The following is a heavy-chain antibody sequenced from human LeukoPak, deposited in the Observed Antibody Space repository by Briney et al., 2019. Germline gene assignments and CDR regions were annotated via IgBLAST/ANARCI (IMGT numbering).Heavy chain of an antibody. Sequence: GGSLRLSCAASGFTFSNYWMSWVRQAPGKGLEWVANIKQDGSEKNYVGSVKGRFTISRDNAKNSLYLQMNSRRAEDTAVYYWARYRRAAAFSAFDIWGQGTMVTVSS. J-gene: IGHJ3*02. D-gene: IGHD6-13*01. CDR1: GFTFSNYW. V-gene: IGHV3-7*01. CDR3: ARYRRAAAFSAFDI. CDR2: IKQDGSEK.